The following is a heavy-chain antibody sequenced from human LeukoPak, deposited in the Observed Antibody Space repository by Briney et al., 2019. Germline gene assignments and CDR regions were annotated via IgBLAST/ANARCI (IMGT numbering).Heavy chain of an antibody. CDR3: ARTGEGYYYDSSGPIAPFDI. CDR1: GYTFTSYD. V-gene: IGHV1-8*01. D-gene: IGHD3-22*01. CDR2: MNPNSGNT. J-gene: IGHJ3*02. Sequence: GASVKVSCKASGYTFTSYDINWVRQATGQGLEWMGRMNPNSGNTGYAQKFQGRVTMTRNTSISTAYMELSSLRSEDTAVYYCARTGEGYYYDSSGPIAPFDIWGQGTMVTVSS.